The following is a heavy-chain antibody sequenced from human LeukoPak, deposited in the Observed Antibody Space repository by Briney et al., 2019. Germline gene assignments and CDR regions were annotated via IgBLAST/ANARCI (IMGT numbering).Heavy chain of an antibody. D-gene: IGHD2-15*01. V-gene: IGHV4-39*07. CDR1: AGSISSSSYY. J-gene: IGHJ6*03. CDR3: ARSVEGYCRGGSCYSYSYYMDV. CDR2: IYYSGST. Sequence: SETLSLTCTVSAGSISSSSYYWGWIRHPPGKGLEWIGSIYYSGSTYYNPSLKSRVTISVDTSKNQFSLKLSSVTAADTAVYYCARSVEGYCRGGSCYSYSYYMDVWGKGTTVTVSS.